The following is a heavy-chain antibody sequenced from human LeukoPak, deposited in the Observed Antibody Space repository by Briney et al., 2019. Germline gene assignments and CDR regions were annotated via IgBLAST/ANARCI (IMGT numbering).Heavy chain of an antibody. CDR2: ISDSGGRT. Sequence: PSETLRLTCAASRFTIKSYAMTWVRQAPGKGLEWVASISDSGGRTYYAYSVNGLITTFSTNTKTILHFQMNSLRAEDTAVYYCAKAKSPIFSSGWYYFHYCGQGTLVTVSS. J-gene: IGHJ4*02. CDR3: AKAKSPIFSSGWYYFHY. V-gene: IGHV3-23*01. CDR1: RFTIKSYA. D-gene: IGHD6-19*01.